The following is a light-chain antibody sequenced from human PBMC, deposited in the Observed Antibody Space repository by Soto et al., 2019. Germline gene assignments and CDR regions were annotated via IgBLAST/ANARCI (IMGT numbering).Light chain of an antibody. V-gene: IGKV3-11*01. CDR1: QSVSSY. J-gene: IGKJ3*01. CDR3: QQRSNWPTFT. CDR2: DAS. Sequence: EIVLTQSPATLSLSPGERATLSCRASQSVSSYLAWYQQKPGQAPRLLIYDASNRATGIPARFSGSGSGTEFTLTISSLEPEDFAVYYCQQRSNWPTFTFGLGTKVDIX.